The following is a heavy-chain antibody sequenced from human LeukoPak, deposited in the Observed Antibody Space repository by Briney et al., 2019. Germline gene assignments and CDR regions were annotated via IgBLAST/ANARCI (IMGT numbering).Heavy chain of an antibody. V-gene: IGHV1-46*01. CDR2: INPRGGST. CDR1: GYTFTKYF. J-gene: IGHJ5*02. CDR3: ARRDCVGDCYSNWFDR. Sequence: GASVRVSCKASGYTFTKYFMHWVRQAPGQGLEWMGIINPRGGSTGYAQKFQGRITMTTDMSTRTVYMELSSLESEDTAVYYCARRDCVGDCYSNWFDRWGQGTLVTVSS. D-gene: IGHD2-21*02.